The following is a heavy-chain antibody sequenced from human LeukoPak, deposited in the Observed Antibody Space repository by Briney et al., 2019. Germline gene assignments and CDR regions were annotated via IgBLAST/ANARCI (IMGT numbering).Heavy chain of an antibody. CDR2: INPNSGGT. Sequence: TSVKVSCKASGYTFTDYYMHWVRQAPGQGLEWMGWINPNSGGTNYPQKFQGRVTMTRDTFVSTAYMELSRLRSDDTAVYYCAKSTLGSVDGFDICGQGTMVTVSS. D-gene: IGHD3-10*01. V-gene: IGHV1-2*02. CDR3: AKSTLGSVDGFDI. J-gene: IGHJ3*02. CDR1: GYTFTDYY.